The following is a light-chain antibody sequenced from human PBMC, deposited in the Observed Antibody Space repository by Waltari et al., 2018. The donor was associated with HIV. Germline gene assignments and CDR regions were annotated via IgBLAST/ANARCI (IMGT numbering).Light chain of an antibody. V-gene: IGLV2-11*01. Sequence: QSALTQPRSLSGSPGQSVTISCTGTSSYVGSYNYVSWYQHHPGKAPNLILDDVSERPSGVPDRFSGSKSGNTASLTISGLQAEDEADYYCCSYAGTYTFVVFGGGTKLTVL. CDR3: CSYAGTYTFVV. CDR1: SSYVGSYNY. J-gene: IGLJ2*01. CDR2: DVS.